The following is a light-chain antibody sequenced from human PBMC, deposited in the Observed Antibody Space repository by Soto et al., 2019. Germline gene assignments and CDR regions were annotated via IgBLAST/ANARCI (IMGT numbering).Light chain of an antibody. V-gene: IGLV1-40*01. CDR3: QSYDSSLSGFV. CDR2: GNS. CDR1: SSNIGAGYD. J-gene: IGLJ1*01. Sequence: VLTHPPSVSGAPGQRVTISCTGSSSNIGAGYDVHWYQQLPGTAPKLLIYGNSNRPSGVPDRFSGSKSGTSASLAITGLQAEDEADYYCQSYDSSLSGFVFGTGTKVTVL.